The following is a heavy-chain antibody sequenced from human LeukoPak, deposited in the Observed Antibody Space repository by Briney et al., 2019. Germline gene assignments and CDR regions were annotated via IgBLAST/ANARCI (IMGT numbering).Heavy chain of an antibody. D-gene: IGHD1-20*01. Sequence: PGGSLRLSCAASGFSFSGAWMSWARQAPGKGLEWVGYIKSKDHGGTSDLAEPVKGRFTISRDDSQNTVFLEMNNLKPEDTGVYYCGDNFYWGPGTLVTVSS. CDR1: GFSFSGAW. V-gene: IGHV3-15*01. CDR2: IKSKDHGGTS. J-gene: IGHJ4*02. CDR3: GDNFY.